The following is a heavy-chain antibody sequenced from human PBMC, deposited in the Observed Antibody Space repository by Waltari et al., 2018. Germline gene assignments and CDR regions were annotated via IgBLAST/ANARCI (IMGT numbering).Heavy chain of an antibody. CDR2: IKYDGSAT. CDR3: ARGSTGYVRVWDS. V-gene: IGHV3-7*03. CDR1: GFNFGAHW. J-gene: IGHJ5*01. D-gene: IGHD2-2*01. Sequence: DVQLVESGGGLVQPGGSLRLSCAASGFNFGAHWMTWVRLAPGKGLEWVANIKYDGSATYHADSVNGRFAISRDNAHNSLYLQMNSVIADDTAIYFCARGSTGYVRVWDSWGQGTMVTVSS.